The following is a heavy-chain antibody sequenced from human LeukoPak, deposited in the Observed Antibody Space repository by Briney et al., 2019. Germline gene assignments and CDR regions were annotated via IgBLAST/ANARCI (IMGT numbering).Heavy chain of an antibody. CDR1: GFTVSIYS. J-gene: IGHJ4*02. CDR2: ISNNGGST. Sequence: PGGSLRLSCAVSGFTVSIYSMAWVRQRPGKGVEYVSSISNNGGSTHYGNSVKGRFNISRDNSKNTLYLQMGSLRAEDMAVYYCAREGAINDYGDHRPFDFWGQGTLVAVSS. CDR3: AREGAINDYGDHRPFDF. D-gene: IGHD4-17*01. V-gene: IGHV3-64*01.